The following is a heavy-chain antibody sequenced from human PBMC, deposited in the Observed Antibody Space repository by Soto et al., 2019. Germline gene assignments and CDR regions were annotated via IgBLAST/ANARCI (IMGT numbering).Heavy chain of an antibody. CDR3: ATWVDYGDFEGFDF. CDR1: GYSFTDYK. J-gene: IGHJ4*01. CDR2: VDPNGGGS. Sequence: ASVKVSCKASGYSFTDYKLHWVRQAPGQGLEWMGWVDPNGGGSNSAQKFQGSVTMTWDTSITTAYLDLTRLTTNDTATYFCATWVDYGDFEGFDFWG. V-gene: IGHV1-2*04. D-gene: IGHD4-17*01.